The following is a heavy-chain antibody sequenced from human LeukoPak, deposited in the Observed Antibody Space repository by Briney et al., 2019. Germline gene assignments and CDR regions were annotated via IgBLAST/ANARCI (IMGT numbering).Heavy chain of an antibody. Sequence: SETLSLTCTVSGGSISSSSYYWGWIRQPPGKGLEWIGMINYSGNTYYSPSLKSRVTISVDTSKNQFSLKLSSVTAADTAVYRCARQVSGTSKIDYWGQGTLATVSS. V-gene: IGHV4-39*01. J-gene: IGHJ4*02. CDR1: GGSISSSSYY. CDR2: INYSGNT. CDR3: ARQVSGTSKIDY. D-gene: IGHD1-26*01.